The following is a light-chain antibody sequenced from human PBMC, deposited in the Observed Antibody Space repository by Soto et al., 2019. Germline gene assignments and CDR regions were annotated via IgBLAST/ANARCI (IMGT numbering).Light chain of an antibody. CDR3: QQYKSYPYI. CDR2: KAS. J-gene: IGKJ2*01. V-gene: IGKV1-5*03. CDR1: QSINSW. Sequence: DIQMTQSPSTLSAFVGDRVTITCRASQSINSWLAWYQQKPGKAPKLLIQKASSLESGVPSRFSGSGSGTEFTLTISSLQPDDFATYYCQQYKSYPYIFGQGTKVDIK.